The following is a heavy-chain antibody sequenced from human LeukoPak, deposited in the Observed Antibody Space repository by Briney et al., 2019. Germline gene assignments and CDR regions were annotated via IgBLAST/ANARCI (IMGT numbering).Heavy chain of an antibody. V-gene: IGHV4-4*07. CDR2: SHGSGST. J-gene: IGHJ5*01. CDR1: GVSINIYY. D-gene: IGHD2-2*01. CDR3: ARNVSLVPAAMGGRNGFDS. Sequence: SETLSLSCNVSGVSINIYYWSWLRQTPGKGLEWIGRSHGSGSTNYNPSLKNRVTISVDTSKNEFTLKLSSVTAADTAVYYCARNVSLVPAAMGGRNGFDSWGQGTLVTVSS.